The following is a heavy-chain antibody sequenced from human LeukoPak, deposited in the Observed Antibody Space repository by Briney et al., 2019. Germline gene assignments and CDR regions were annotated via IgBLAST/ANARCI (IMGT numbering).Heavy chain of an antibody. CDR2: ISYSEST. V-gene: IGHV4-59*02. D-gene: IGHD5-12*01. J-gene: IGHJ4*02. Sequence: SETLSLTCTVSGGSVSSYLWSWIRHPPGKGLEWIGYISYSESTNYNPSLKSRVTISIDTSKNQFSLKLTSVTSADTAVYYCASMDIVARGSFDYWGQGTLVTVSS. CDR1: GGSVSSYL. CDR3: ASMDIVARGSFDY.